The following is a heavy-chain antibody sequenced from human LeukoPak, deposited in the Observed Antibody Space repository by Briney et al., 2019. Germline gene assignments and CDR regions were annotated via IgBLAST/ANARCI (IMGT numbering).Heavy chain of an antibody. V-gene: IGHV3-11*04. D-gene: IGHD3-10*01. CDR3: ARGDPGYYGSGSYYNHLDDAFDI. Sequence: PGGSLRLSCAASGFTFSDYYMSWIRQAPGKGLEWVSYISSSGSTIYYADSVKGQFTISRDNAKNSLYLQMNSLRAEDTAVYYCARGDPGYYGSGSYYNHLDDAFDIWGQGTMVTVSS. CDR1: GFTFSDYY. CDR2: ISSSGSTI. J-gene: IGHJ3*02.